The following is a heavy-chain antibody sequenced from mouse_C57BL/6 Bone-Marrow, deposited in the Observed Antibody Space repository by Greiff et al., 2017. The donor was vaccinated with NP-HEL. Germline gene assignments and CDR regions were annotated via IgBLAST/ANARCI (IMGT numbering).Heavy chain of an antibody. CDR3: AGPYYYGSSYWYFDV. J-gene: IGHJ1*03. D-gene: IGHD1-1*01. CDR1: GYSFTGYY. CDR2: INPSTGGT. V-gene: IGHV1-42*01. Sequence: VQLQQSGPELVKPGASVKISCKASGYSFTGYYMNWVKQSPEKSLEWIGEINPSTGGTTYNQKFKAKATLTVDKSSSTAYMQLKSLTSEDSAVYYCAGPYYYGSSYWYFDVWGTGTTVTVSS.